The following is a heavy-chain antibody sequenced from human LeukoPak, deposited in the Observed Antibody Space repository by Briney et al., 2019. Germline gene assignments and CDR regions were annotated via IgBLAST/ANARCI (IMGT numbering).Heavy chain of an antibody. CDR3: ASIGKAVAAVDY. CDR2: INPNSGGT. Sequence: ASVKLSCTASGYTFTGYYMHWVRQAPGQGLEWMGWINPNSGGTNYAQKFQGRVTMTRDTSISTAYMEPSRLRSDDTAVYYCASIGKAVAAVDYWGQGTLVTVSS. V-gene: IGHV1-2*02. CDR1: GYTFTGYY. D-gene: IGHD6-19*01. J-gene: IGHJ4*02.